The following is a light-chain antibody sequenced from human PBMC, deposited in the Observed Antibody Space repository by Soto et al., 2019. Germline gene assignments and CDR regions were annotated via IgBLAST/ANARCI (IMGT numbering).Light chain of an antibody. V-gene: IGLV2-23*03. Sequence: QSALTQPASVSGSPGQSITISCTGTSSDVGSYNLVSWYQQHPGKAPKLMIYEGSKRPSGVSNRFSGSKSDNTASLTISGLQAEDEADYYCCSYADITTFVFGGGTKVTVL. CDR3: CSYADITTFV. CDR2: EGS. J-gene: IGLJ2*01. CDR1: SSDVGSYNL.